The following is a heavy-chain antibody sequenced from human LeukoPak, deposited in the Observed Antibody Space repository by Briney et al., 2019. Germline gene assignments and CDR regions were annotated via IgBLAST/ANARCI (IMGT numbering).Heavy chain of an antibody. CDR1: GYTFTSYG. CDR2: ISAYNGNT. Sequence: ASVKVSCKASGYTFTSYGISWVRQPPGQGLGWMGWISAYNGNTNYAQKLQGRVTMTTDTSTSTAYMELRSLRSDDTAVYYCARDVQIYCSSTSCYVDYDAFDIWGQGTMVTVSS. J-gene: IGHJ3*02. D-gene: IGHD2-2*01. CDR3: ARDVQIYCSSTSCYVDYDAFDI. V-gene: IGHV1-18*01.